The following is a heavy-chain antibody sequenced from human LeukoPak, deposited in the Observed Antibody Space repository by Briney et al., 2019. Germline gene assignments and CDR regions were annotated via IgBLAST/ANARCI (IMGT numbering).Heavy chain of an antibody. V-gene: IGHV1-58*02. CDR1: GFTFTSSA. CDR3: AADSHYGDYYYCYGMDV. Sequence: SVKVSCKASGFTFTSSAMQWVRQARGQRLEWIGWIVVGSGNTNYAQKFQERVTITRDMSTSTAYMELSSLRSEDTAVYYCAADSHYGDYYYCYGMDVWGQGTTVTVSS. J-gene: IGHJ6*02. CDR2: IVVGSGNT. D-gene: IGHD4-17*01.